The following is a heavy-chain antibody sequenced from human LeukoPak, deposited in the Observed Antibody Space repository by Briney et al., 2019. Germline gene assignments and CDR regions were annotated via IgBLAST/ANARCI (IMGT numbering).Heavy chain of an antibody. V-gene: IGHV4-59*08. CDR1: DGSISSYY. CDR2: IYNSGST. D-gene: IGHD3-16*01. Sequence: PSETLSLTCTVSDGSISSYYWSWIRQPPGKGLEWIGYIYNSGSTNYNPSLKGRVTISVDTSKNQFSLKLSSVPAADTAVYYCARRGGAMAWGGYFDYWGQGTLVTVSS. J-gene: IGHJ4*02. CDR3: ARRGGAMAWGGYFDY.